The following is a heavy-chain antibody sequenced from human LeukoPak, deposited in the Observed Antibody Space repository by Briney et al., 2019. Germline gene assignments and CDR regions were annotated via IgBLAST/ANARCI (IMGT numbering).Heavy chain of an antibody. CDR2: ISSSSSYI. V-gene: IGHV3-21*01. Sequence: GGSLRLSCAASGFTFSSYSMNWVRQAPGKGLEWVSSISSSSSYIYYADSVKGRFTISRDNAKNSLYLQTISLRAEDTAVYYCASAYMVRGVFDYWGQGTLVTVSS. CDR1: GFTFSSYS. J-gene: IGHJ4*02. CDR3: ASAYMVRGVFDY. D-gene: IGHD3-10*01.